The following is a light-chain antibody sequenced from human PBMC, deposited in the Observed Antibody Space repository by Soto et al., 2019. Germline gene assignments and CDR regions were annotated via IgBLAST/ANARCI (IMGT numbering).Light chain of an antibody. V-gene: IGKV1-39*01. CDR3: QLSDSSFT. CDR2: AAS. J-gene: IGKJ5*01. CDR1: QGIRTY. Sequence: DIQMTQSPSSLSASVGDRVTITCRASQGIRTYLNWYQQKPGKAPKLLIYAASSLQSGVPSRFSGSGSGTDFTLTISSLQPDDFATYYCQLSDSSFTLGQGTRLEIK.